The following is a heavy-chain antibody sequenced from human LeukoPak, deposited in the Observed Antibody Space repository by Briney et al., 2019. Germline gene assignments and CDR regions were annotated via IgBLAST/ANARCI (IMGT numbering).Heavy chain of an antibody. D-gene: IGHD4-17*01. V-gene: IGHV4-39*07. J-gene: IGHJ6*03. CDR3: ARDGHSTVTTLYYYYYMDV. CDR1: GGSISSSSYY. CDR2: IYYSGST. Sequence: ASETLSLTCTVSGGSISSSSYYWGWIRQPPGKGLEWIGNIYYSGSTYYNPSLKSRVTISVDTSKNQFSLKLSSVTAADTAVYYCARDGHSTVTTLYYYYYMDVWGKGTTVTVSS.